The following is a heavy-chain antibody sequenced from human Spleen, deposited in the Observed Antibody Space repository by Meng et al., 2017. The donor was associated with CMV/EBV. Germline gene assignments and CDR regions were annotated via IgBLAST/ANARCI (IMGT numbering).Heavy chain of an antibody. V-gene: IGHV3-74*01. CDR3: ARDLGDPLVSYYYYGMDV. CDR1: GFTFSTYA. Sequence: GGSLRLSCAVSGFTFSTYAMHWVRQAPGKGLVWVSRIKSDGRDMDYADSVKGRFTISRDNAKNTLYLQMNGLRDEDTAVYYCARDLGDPLVSYYYYGMDVWGQGTTVTVSS. D-gene: IGHD2-21*01. J-gene: IGHJ6*02. CDR2: IKSDGRDM.